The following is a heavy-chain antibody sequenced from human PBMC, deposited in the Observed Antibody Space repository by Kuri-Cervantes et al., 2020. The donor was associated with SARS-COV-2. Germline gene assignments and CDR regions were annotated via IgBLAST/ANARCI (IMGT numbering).Heavy chain of an antibody. CDR2: IYYSGST. CDR3: ARTYYYGSGSYRHFDY. V-gene: IGHV4-59*08. D-gene: IGHD3-10*01. Sequence: SETLSLTCTVSGGSISSYYWSWIRQPPGEGLEWIGYIYYSGSTNYNPSLKSRVTISVDTSKNQFSLKLSSVTAADTAVYYCARTYYYGSGSYRHFDYWGQGTLVTVSS. CDR1: GGSISSYY. J-gene: IGHJ4*02.